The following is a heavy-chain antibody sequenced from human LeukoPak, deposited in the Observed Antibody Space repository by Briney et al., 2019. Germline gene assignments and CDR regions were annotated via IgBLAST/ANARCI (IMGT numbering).Heavy chain of an antibody. CDR2: INHSGST. V-gene: IGHV4-34*01. Sequence: SETLSLTCAVYGGSFSGYYWSWIRQPPGKGLEWIGEINHSGSTNYNPSLKSRVTISVDTSKNQFSLKLSSVTAADTAVYYCSRGPGCCGGNCHPPYYYYGMDVWGKGTTVTVSS. CDR3: SRGPGCCGGNCHPPYYYYGMDV. CDR1: GGSFSGYY. D-gene: IGHD2-21*02. J-gene: IGHJ6*04.